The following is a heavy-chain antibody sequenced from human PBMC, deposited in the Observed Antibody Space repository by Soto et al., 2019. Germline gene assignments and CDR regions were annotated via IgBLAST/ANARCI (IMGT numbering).Heavy chain of an antibody. CDR3: ARDQTGITTTGGGRIDH. CDR1: GFTFSTDA. CDR2: VSFDGSNK. D-gene: IGHD1-20*01. J-gene: IGHJ4*02. V-gene: IGHV3-30-3*01. Sequence: QVQLVESGGGVVQPGRSLRPSCAASGFTFSTDAMHWVRQAPGKGLECVAIVSFDGSNKYYADSVKGRFTISRDNSKNTLYLQMSGLTPEDTAVYYCARDQTGITTTGGGRIDHWGQGTLVTVSS.